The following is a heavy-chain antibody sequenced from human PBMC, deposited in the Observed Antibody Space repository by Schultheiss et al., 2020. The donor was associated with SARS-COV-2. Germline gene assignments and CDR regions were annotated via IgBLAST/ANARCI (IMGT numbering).Heavy chain of an antibody. CDR1: GGSISSYY. Sequence: SQTLSLTCTVSGGSISSYYWSWIRQPPGKGLEWIGYIYYSGSTNYNPSLKSRVTISVDTSKNQFSLKLSSVTAADTAVYYCARGTYDFWSGSYSPHDIWGQGTMVTVSS. D-gene: IGHD3-3*01. CDR2: IYYSGST. CDR3: ARGTYDFWSGSYSPHDI. J-gene: IGHJ3*02. V-gene: IGHV4-59*01.